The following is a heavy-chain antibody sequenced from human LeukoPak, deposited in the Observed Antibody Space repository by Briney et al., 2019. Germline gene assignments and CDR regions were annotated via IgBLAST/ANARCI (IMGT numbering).Heavy chain of an antibody. CDR3: ARHSRRYGLYYYGMDV. D-gene: IGHD4-17*01. CDR2: IYYSGRT. J-gene: IGHJ6*02. CDR1: GGSISSYY. V-gene: IGHV4-59*08. Sequence: SETLSLTCTVSGGSISSYYWSWIRQPPGKGLEWIGYIYYSGRTNYNPSLKSRVTISVDTSKSQFSLKLSSVTAADTAVYYCARHSRRYGLYYYGMDVWGQGPTVTVSS.